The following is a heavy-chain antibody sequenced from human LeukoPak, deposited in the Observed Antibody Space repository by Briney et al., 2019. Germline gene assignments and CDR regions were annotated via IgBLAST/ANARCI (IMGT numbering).Heavy chain of an antibody. CDR3: ARVRIAVAGFDY. Sequence: SETLSLTCTVSGGSISSYYWSWIRQPPGKGLEWIGFIYYSGSTNYNPSLKSRVTISVDTSKNQLSLGLSSVTAADTAVYYCARVRIAVAGFDYWGQGTLVTVSS. J-gene: IGHJ4*02. V-gene: IGHV4-59*01. CDR2: IYYSGST. CDR1: GGSISSYY. D-gene: IGHD6-19*01.